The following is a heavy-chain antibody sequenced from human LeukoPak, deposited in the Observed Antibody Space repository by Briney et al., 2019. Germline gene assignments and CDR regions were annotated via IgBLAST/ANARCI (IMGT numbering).Heavy chain of an antibody. J-gene: IGHJ6*03. D-gene: IGHD2-21*02. CDR2: ISGNGYYT. CDR3: AKLPQGGGDHYYIEV. Sequence: GGSVRLSCAASGFTFSTYGMSWVRQAPGKGLEWVSAISGNGYYTYYADPVKGRFTISRDNSKNTLFLQMNSLRAEDTAVYFCAKLPQGGGDHYYIEVWGKGTTVTVSS. CDR1: GFTFSTYG. V-gene: IGHV3-23*01.